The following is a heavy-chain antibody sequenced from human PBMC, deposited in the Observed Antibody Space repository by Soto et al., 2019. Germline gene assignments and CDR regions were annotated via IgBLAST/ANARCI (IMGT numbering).Heavy chain of an antibody. CDR3: ARGGYYDFWSGSY. D-gene: IGHD3-3*01. V-gene: IGHV3-30-3*01. Sequence: QVQLVESGGGVVQPGRSLRLSCAASGFTFSSYAMHWVRQAPGKGLEWVAVISYDGSNKYYADSVKGRFTISRDNSKNTLSLQMNSLRAEDTAVYYCARGGYYDFWSGSYWGQGTLVTVSS. J-gene: IGHJ4*02. CDR2: ISYDGSNK. CDR1: GFTFSSYA.